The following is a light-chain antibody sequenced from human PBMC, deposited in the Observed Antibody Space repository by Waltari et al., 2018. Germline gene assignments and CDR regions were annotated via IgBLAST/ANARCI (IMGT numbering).Light chain of an antibody. Sequence: QSALTQLPPAPGSPGRPVPLPSPGTPRHVGGYEYVPWYQQPPGKAPKLMIYEVSKRPSGVPDRFSGSKSGNTASLTVSGLQAEDEADYYCNSYAGSNNWVFGGGTKLTVL. V-gene: IGLV2-8*01. J-gene: IGLJ3*02. CDR1: PRHVGGYEY. CDR3: NSYAGSNNWV. CDR2: EVS.